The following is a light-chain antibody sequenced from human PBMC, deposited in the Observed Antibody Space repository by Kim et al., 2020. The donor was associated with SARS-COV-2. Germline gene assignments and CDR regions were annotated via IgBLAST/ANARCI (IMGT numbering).Light chain of an antibody. CDR3: QTWGPGIRV. J-gene: IGLJ3*02. Sequence: QLVLTQSPSASASLGASVKLTCTLSSGHSSDAIAWHQQQPGKGPRYLMKLNNDGSHNKGDGIPDRFSGSSSGAERYLAISSLQSEDEADYYCQTWGPGIRVFGGGTQLTVL. V-gene: IGLV4-69*01. CDR1: SGHSSDA. CDR2: LNNDGSH.